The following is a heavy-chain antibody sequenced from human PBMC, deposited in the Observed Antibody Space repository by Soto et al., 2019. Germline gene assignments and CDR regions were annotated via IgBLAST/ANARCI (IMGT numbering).Heavy chain of an antibody. CDR2: IYHSGTT. Sequence: PSETLSLTCAVSGDSISSGYYWAWIRQPPGKGLEWIGSIYHSGTTYYNPSLRSRVTISVDTSKNQFSLRLSSVTAADTALYYCARTTAVPNTLRSRYFFDYWGQGTLVTVSS. V-gene: IGHV4-38-2*01. J-gene: IGHJ4*02. CDR1: GDSISSGYY. D-gene: IGHD4-17*01. CDR3: ARTTAVPNTLRSRYFFDY.